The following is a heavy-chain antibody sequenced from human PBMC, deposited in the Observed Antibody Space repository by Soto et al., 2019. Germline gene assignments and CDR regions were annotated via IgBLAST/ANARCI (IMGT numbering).Heavy chain of an antibody. CDR2: ISGSGDNT. V-gene: IGHV3-23*01. J-gene: IGHJ6*02. D-gene: IGHD1-26*01. CDR3: ATRRDASYYYYGMDV. Sequence: GGSLRLSCAASGFTFSTYAMTWVRQAPGKGLEWVSGISGSGDNTYYADSVKGRFTISRDNSKNTLFLQMNSLRAEDTAVYYCATRRDASYYYYGMDVWGPGTTVTVSS. CDR1: GFTFSTYA.